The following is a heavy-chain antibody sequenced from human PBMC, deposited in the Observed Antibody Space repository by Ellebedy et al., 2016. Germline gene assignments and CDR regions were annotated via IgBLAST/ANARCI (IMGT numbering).Heavy chain of an antibody. CDR1: GFSLDTAEVV. CDR3: AHKSVYREVDY. Sequence: SGPTLVKPTQTLTLTCTFSGFSLDTAEVVVGWVRQPPGGALEWLSFIYGNDVKHYRPSLGSRPTITRDTSKNQVVLTMTNMDPVDTATYFCAHKSVYREVDYWGQGRLVIVSS. CDR2: IYGNDVK. V-gene: IGHV2-5*01. J-gene: IGHJ4*02. D-gene: IGHD1-14*01.